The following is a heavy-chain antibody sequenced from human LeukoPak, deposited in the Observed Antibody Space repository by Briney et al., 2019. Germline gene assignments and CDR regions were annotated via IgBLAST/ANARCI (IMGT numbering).Heavy chain of an antibody. Sequence: SETLSLTCTVSGGSISSSSYYWGWIRQPPGKGLEWIGSIYYSGSTYYNPSLKSRVTISVDTSKNQFSLKLSSVTAADTAVYYCARDSKYYDILTGYFSYAFDIWGQGTMVTVSS. V-gene: IGHV4-39*07. J-gene: IGHJ3*02. CDR2: IYYSGST. CDR3: ARDSKYYDILTGYFSYAFDI. CDR1: GGSISSSSYY. D-gene: IGHD3-9*01.